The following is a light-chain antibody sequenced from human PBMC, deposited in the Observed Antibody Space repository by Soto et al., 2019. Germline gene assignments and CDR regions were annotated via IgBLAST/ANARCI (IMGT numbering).Light chain of an antibody. CDR3: QQYGSSIQT. CDR2: GAS. Sequence: EIVLTQSPATLSLSPGERATLSCRASQSVGSNYLAWYQQRPGQPPNLLVFGASHRAPDIPDRFSGSGSGTDFTLTISSLEPEDFAVYYCQQYGSSIQTFGQGTKVDIK. V-gene: IGKV3-20*01. CDR1: QSVGSNY. J-gene: IGKJ1*01.